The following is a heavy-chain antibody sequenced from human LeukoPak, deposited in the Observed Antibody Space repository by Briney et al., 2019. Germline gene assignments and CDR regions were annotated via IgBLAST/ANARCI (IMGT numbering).Heavy chain of an antibody. V-gene: IGHV4-39*01. D-gene: IGHD6-25*01. CDR1: GGSISSSNYY. CDR2: ISYSGTT. CDR3: ARPQVRGRLTGFDY. J-gene: IGHJ4*02. Sequence: PSETLSLTCTVSGGSISSSNYYWGWIRQPPGKGLEWIGSISYSGTTYYNPSLKSRVTISVDTSKNQFSLKVNFVTAADTAVYYCARPQVRGRLTGFDYWGQGTLVTVSS.